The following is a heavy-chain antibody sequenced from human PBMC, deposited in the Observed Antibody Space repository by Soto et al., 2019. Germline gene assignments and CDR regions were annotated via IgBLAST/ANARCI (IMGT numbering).Heavy chain of an antibody. Sequence: EAQLLESGGGLVQPGGSLRVSCAASGFSFNNYAMTWVRQAPGKGLEWVAAISGSGDSTYYADSVKGRFTISRDNSKITLFLQMNRLRVEDTAIYYCARDLNVIVVIVAAGDAMDAWGQGTTVTVSS. CDR1: GFSFNNYA. CDR3: ARDLNVIVVIVAAGDAMDA. CDR2: ISGSGDST. D-gene: IGHD2-21*01. J-gene: IGHJ6*02. V-gene: IGHV3-23*01.